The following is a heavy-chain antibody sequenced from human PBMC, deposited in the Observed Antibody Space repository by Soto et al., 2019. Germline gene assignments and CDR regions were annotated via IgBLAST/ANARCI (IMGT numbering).Heavy chain of an antibody. CDR3: ASWGRYTKSSDSYGMDV. D-gene: IGHD1-20*01. CDR2: SPPIFGTS. Sequence: QVQLVQSGAEVKKPGSSVKVSCKASGGTFSTYSISWVRQAPGQGLEWMGGSPPIFGTSKYAQNFQGRVTITADESTSTAYMELRSLRSDDTAVYSCASWGRYTKSSDSYGMDVWGQGTTVTVSS. CDR1: GGTFSTYS. V-gene: IGHV1-69*01. J-gene: IGHJ6*02.